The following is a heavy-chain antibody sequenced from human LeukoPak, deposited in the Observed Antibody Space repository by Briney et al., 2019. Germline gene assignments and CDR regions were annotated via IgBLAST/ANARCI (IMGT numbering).Heavy chain of an antibody. V-gene: IGHV3-72*01. J-gene: IGHJ4*02. Sequence: GGSLRLSCAASGFTFSDHYMTWVRQVPGKGLEWVGRTRNKANNYATEYAASVRGRFTISRDDPKNSLYLQMNSLKTEDTAVYYCARGGRHYYDSSGLDYWGQGTLVTVSS. CDR1: GFTFSDHY. CDR2: TRNKANNYAT. D-gene: IGHD3-22*01. CDR3: ARGGRHYYDSSGLDY.